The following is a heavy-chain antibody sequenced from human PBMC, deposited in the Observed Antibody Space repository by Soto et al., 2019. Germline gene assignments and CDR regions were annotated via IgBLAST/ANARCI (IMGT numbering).Heavy chain of an antibody. J-gene: IGHJ4*02. V-gene: IGHV3-23*01. CDR2: ISGSGGST. CDR1: GFTFSSYA. Sequence: GGSLRLSCAASGFTFSSYAMSWVRQAPGKGLEWVSAISGSGGSTYYADSVKGRFTISRDNSKNTLYLQMNSLRAEDTAVYYCAKLNEYNWNYRGGELDYWGQGTLVTVSS. D-gene: IGHD1-7*01. CDR3: AKLNEYNWNYRGGELDY.